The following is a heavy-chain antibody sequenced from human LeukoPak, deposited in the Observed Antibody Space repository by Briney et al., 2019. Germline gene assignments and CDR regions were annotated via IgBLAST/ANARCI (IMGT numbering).Heavy chain of an antibody. J-gene: IGHJ4*02. CDR2: ISDRGGST. V-gene: IGHV3-23*01. Sequence: GGSLRLSCAVSGITLSNNGMSWVRQAPGKGLEWVAGISDRGGSTNYADSVKGRFTISRDNPKNTLYLQMNSLRAEDTAVYFCAKRGVVIRVILVGFHKEAYYFDSWGQGALVTVSS. CDR1: GITLSNNG. CDR3: AKRGVVIRVILVGFHKEAYYFDS. D-gene: IGHD3-22*01.